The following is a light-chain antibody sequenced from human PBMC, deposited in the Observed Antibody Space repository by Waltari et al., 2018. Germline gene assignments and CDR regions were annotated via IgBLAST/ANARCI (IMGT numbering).Light chain of an antibody. Sequence: QSALTQPASVSGSPGQSITISCTGTSSDVGGYNYVSWYQQHPGKVPKLLLFDVSNRPSGVSTRFSGSKSGNTASLTISGLQAEDESDYYCCSFTSRSTWVFGGGTKLTVL. CDR2: DVS. CDR3: CSFTSRSTWV. J-gene: IGLJ3*02. CDR1: SSDVGGYNY. V-gene: IGLV2-14*01.